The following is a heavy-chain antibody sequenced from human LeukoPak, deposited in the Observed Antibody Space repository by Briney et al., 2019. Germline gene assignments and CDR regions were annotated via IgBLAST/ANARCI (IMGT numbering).Heavy chain of an antibody. CDR2: VYDSGSA. J-gene: IGHJ4*02. CDR3: AKHGGSWTFDY. V-gene: IGHV4-59*08. D-gene: IGHD6-13*01. CDR1: GVSISTYY. Sequence: SETLSLTCTVSGVSISTYYWNWFRQPPGKGVEWIGYVYDSGSANYNPSLKSRVTISVDTSKNQFSLKMSSVTAADTAVYYCAKHGGSWTFDYWGQGTLVTVSS.